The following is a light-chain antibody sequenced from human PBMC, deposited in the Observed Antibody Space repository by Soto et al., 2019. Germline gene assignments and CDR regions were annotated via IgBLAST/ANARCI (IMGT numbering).Light chain of an antibody. CDR3: QQYDVYST. V-gene: IGKV1-5*03. CDR2: KAS. J-gene: IGKJ1*01. Sequence: IHMTHSPATLSASVLYRVIITFRASQSISGWLAWYHQKPGIAPKLLIYKASTLQDGVPPRFSGSGFGTEFTLTISSLQPDDCGLYYCQQYDVYSTFGQGTKVDI. CDR1: QSISGW.